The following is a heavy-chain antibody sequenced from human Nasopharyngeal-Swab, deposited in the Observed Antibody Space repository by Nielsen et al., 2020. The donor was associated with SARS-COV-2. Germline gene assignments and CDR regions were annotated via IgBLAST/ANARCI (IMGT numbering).Heavy chain of an antibody. J-gene: IGHJ5*02. CDR2: ISGSGGST. CDR1: GFNSSSYA. Sequence: GESLKISCAASGFNSSSYAMSWVRQAPGKGLEWVSAISGSGGSTYYADSVTGRFIIYRDNSNNTLYLQMNSLRAEDTAVYYCARTFLWFGELEGWFDPWGQGTLVTVSS. D-gene: IGHD3-10*01. V-gene: IGHV3-23*01. CDR3: ARTFLWFGELEGWFDP.